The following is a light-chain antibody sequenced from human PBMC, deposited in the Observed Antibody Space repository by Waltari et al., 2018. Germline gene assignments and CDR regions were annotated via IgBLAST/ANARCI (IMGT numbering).Light chain of an antibody. CDR3: QQYYSTPQT. J-gene: IGKJ1*01. Sequence: MTQSPDSLAVSLGERATINCKSSQSVLYSSNNKNYLAWYQQKPGQPPKLLIYWASTRESGVPDRFSGSGSGTDFTLTISSLQAEDVAVYYCQQYYSTPQTFGQGTKVEIK. CDR1: QSVLYSSNNKNY. CDR2: WAS. V-gene: IGKV4-1*01.